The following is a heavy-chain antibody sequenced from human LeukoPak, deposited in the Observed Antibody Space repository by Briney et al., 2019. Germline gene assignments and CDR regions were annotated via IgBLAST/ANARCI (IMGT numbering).Heavy chain of an antibody. D-gene: IGHD6-13*01. Sequence: ASVKVSCKASGYIFTDYYIHWVRQAPGQGLEWMGWINPKSGGTNYVQKFQGRVTMTRDTSISTAYMELSRLRSDDTAVYYCARSTGYSSSWGDYWGQGTLVTVSS. V-gene: IGHV1-2*02. CDR1: GYIFTDYY. CDR2: INPKSGGT. J-gene: IGHJ4*02. CDR3: ARSTGYSSSWGDY.